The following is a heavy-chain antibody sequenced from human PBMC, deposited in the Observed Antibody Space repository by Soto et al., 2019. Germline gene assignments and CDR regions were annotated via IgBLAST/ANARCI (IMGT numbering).Heavy chain of an antibody. CDR2: INHRGST. Sequence: QVQLQQWGAGLLKPSETLSLTCAVYGGSFSGYSWSWIRQPPGKGLEWIGEINHRGSTNYKPSLKSRVTISVDTSNNQFSLKLSSVTAADAAVYYCARLGGKTYYYYYYMDVWGKGTTVTVSS. D-gene: IGHD2-15*01. V-gene: IGHV4-34*01. J-gene: IGHJ6*03. CDR3: ARLGGKTYYYYYYMDV. CDR1: GGSFSGYS.